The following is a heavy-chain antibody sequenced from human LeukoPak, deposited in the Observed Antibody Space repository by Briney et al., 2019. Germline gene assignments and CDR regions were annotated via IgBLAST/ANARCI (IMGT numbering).Heavy chain of an antibody. D-gene: IGHD2-2*01. J-gene: IGHJ1*01. CDR1: GFSFSSYW. CDR3: ARDLLDYAAGYFQH. CDR2: INSNGRST. V-gene: IGHV3-74*01. Sequence: PGGSLRLSCAASGFSFSSYWMHWVRQAPGNGLVWVSRINSNGRSTSYADSVKGRFTISRDNAKNTLYLEMNSLRAEDTAVYYCARDLLDYAAGYFQHWGQGALVTVSS.